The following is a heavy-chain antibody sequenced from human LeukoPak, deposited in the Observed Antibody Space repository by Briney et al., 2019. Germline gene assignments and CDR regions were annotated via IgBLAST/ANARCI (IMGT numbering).Heavy chain of an antibody. Sequence: ASVKVSCKASGGTFSSYAISWVRQAPGDGLEWMGGIIPIFGTANYAQKFQGRVTITTDESTSTAYMELSSLRSEDTAVYYCARDEGYSYHEPYFDYWGRGTLVTVSS. CDR3: ARDEGYSYHEPYFDY. J-gene: IGHJ4*02. CDR1: GGTFSSYA. D-gene: IGHD5-18*01. V-gene: IGHV1-69*05. CDR2: IIPIFGTA.